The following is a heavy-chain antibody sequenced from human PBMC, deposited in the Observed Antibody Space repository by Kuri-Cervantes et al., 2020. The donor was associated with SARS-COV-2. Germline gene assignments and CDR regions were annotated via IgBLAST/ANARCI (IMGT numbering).Heavy chain of an antibody. D-gene: IGHD4-17*01. Sequence: GESLKISCAASGFTFSSYAMSWVRQAPGKGLEWVSAISGSGGSTYYADSVKGRFTISRDNSKNTLYLQMNSLRAEDTAVYYCAKETTGYCYYMDVWGKGTTVTVSS. CDR1: GFTFSSYA. V-gene: IGHV3-23*01. CDR2: ISGSGGST. CDR3: AKETTGYCYYMDV. J-gene: IGHJ6*03.